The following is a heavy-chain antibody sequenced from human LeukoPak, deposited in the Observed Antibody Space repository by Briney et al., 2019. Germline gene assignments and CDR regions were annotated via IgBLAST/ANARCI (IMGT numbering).Heavy chain of an antibody. CDR2: ITSTSDTI. V-gene: IGHV3-48*01. J-gene: IGHJ4*02. CDR3: AKDLSIGSGSYPRHFDY. CDR1: GFPFSTYS. Sequence: PGGSLRLSCVTSGFPFSTYSMNWVRQAPGKGLEWLSYITSTSDTIYYADSVKGRFTISRDNAKNSLYLQMNSLRAEDTAVYYCAKDLSIGSGSYPRHFDYRGQGTLVTVSS. D-gene: IGHD3-10*01.